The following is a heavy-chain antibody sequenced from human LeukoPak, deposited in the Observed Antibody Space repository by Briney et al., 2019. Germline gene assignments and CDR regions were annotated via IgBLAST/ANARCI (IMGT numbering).Heavy chain of an antibody. D-gene: IGHD1-26*01. CDR1: EFTFSSYG. V-gene: IGHV3-30*03. Sequence: PGGSLRLSCAASEFTFSSYGMHWVRQAPGKGLEWVAVISFDGSSKDYVDSVKGRFTISRDNSKNTLYLQMNSLRAEDTAVYYCARPHGVGASHWFDYWGQGTLVTVSS. CDR3: ARPHGVGASHWFDY. CDR2: ISFDGSSK. J-gene: IGHJ4*02.